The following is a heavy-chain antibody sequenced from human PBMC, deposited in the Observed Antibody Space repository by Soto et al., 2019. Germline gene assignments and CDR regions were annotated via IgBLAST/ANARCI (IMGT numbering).Heavy chain of an antibody. CDR3: AKDLEQLAYYYYGMDV. J-gene: IGHJ6*02. V-gene: IGHV3-30*18. CDR1: GFTFSSYG. D-gene: IGHD6-13*01. Sequence: QVQLVESGGGVVQPGRSLRLSCAASGFTFSSYGMHWVRQAPGKGLEWVAVISYDGSNKYYADSVKGRFTISRDNSKNTLYLQMNSLRAEDTAVYYCAKDLEQLAYYYYGMDVWGQGTTVTVSS. CDR2: ISYDGSNK.